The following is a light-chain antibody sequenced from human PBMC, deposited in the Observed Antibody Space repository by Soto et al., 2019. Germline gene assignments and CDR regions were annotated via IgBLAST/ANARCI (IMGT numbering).Light chain of an antibody. CDR3: QQYNNCPYT. CDR1: QSISNW. V-gene: IGKV1-5*01. J-gene: IGKJ2*01. Sequence: DIQMTQSPSTLSASVGDRVTITCRASQSISNWLAWSQQKPGKAPKLLIFDASSLETGVPSRFSGSGSGTEFTLTISSLQPDDFATYYCQQYNNCPYTFGQGTKLEIK. CDR2: DAS.